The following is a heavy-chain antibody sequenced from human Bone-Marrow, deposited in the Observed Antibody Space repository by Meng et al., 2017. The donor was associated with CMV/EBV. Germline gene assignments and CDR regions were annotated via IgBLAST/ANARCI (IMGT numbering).Heavy chain of an antibody. V-gene: IGHV3-30*04. CDR3: ARAGIVAAGTSYYYGMDV. CDR1: DFTFNNYT. CDR2: ISYDGNNK. J-gene: IGHJ6*02. D-gene: IGHD6-13*01. Sequence: GESLKISCAASDFTFNNYTMHWVRQAPGKGLEWVAVISYDGNNKYYADSVKGRFTISRDNSKNTLYLQMNSLRAEDTAVYYCARAGIVAAGTSYYYGMDVWGQGTTVTVSS.